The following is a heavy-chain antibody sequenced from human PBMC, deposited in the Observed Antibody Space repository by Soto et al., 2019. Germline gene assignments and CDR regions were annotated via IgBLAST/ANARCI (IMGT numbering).Heavy chain of an antibody. V-gene: IGHV4-30-4*01. Sequence: SETLSLTCTVSGGYISSGDYYLSWIRNPPGKGLEWIGYIYYSGSTYYNPSLKSRVTISVDTFKNQFSLKLSSVTAADTAVYYCAREIRGYSGYVSYYGMDVWGQGTTVT. CDR1: GGYISSGDYY. D-gene: IGHD5-12*01. J-gene: IGHJ6*02. CDR2: IYYSGST. CDR3: AREIRGYSGYVSYYGMDV.